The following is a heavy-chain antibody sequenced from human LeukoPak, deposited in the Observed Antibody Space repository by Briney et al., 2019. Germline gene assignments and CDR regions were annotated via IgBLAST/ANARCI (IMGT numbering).Heavy chain of an antibody. CDR3: ARDAGGPGMGAFDI. D-gene: IGHD1-26*01. J-gene: IGHJ3*02. CDR1: GYTFTGYY. Sequence: GASVKVSCKASGYTFTGYYMHWVRQAPGQGLEWMGWINPNSGGTNYAQKFQGRVTMTRDTSISTAYMELSRLRSDDTAVYYCARDAGGPGMGAFDIWGQGTMVTVSS. V-gene: IGHV1-2*02. CDR2: INPNSGGT.